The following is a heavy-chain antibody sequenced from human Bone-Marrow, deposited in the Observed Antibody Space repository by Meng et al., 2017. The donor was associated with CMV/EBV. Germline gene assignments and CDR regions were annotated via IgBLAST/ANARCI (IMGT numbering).Heavy chain of an antibody. J-gene: IGHJ3*02. V-gene: IGHV4-59*01. CDR1: GGSISSYY. CDR3: ARTLVSYDFWSGYLDPHDAFDI. CDR2: IYYSGST. Sequence: SETLSLTCTVSGGSISSYYWSWIRQPPGKGLEWIGYIYYSGSTNYNPSLKSRVTISVDTSKNQFSLKLSSVTAADTAVYYCARTLVSYDFWSGYLDPHDAFDIWGQGTMVTVPS. D-gene: IGHD3-3*01.